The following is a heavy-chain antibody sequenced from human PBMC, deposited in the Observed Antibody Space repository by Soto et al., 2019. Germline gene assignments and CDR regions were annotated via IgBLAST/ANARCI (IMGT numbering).Heavy chain of an antibody. CDR1: GFTFSNYW. D-gene: IGHD3-10*01. CDR3: ASDWGGMGY. Sequence: AGGSLRLSCAASGFTFSNYWMTWVRQAPGKGLEWVANIIKDGSQKSYVDSVKGRFTISRDNAKNSLYLEMDSLRLEDTDVYYCASDWGGMGYWGQGTLVTVSS. CDR2: IIKDGSQK. V-gene: IGHV3-7*03. J-gene: IGHJ4*02.